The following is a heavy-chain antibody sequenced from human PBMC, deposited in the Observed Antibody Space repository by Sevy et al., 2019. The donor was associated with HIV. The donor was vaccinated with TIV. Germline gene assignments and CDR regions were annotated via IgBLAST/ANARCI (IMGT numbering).Heavy chain of an antibody. Sequence: GGSLRLSCAASGFTFSSYEMNWVRQAPGKGLEWLSYSSSSGSSIYYADSVKGRFTISRDNAKNPLYLQMNSLRAEDTAVYYCARGGRRIDVYNRKDAFDIWGQGTMVTVSS. D-gene: IGHD1-1*01. J-gene: IGHJ3*02. CDR2: SSSSGSSI. CDR1: GFTFSSYE. V-gene: IGHV3-48*03. CDR3: ARGGRRIDVYNRKDAFDI.